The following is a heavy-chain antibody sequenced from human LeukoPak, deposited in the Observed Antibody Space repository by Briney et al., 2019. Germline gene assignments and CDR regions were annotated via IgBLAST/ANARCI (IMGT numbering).Heavy chain of an antibody. CDR3: ARHRAYCGGDCYSYFDY. CDR2: IYYSGST. V-gene: IGHV4-39*01. Sequence: SETLSLTCTVSGVSISSSSYYWGWIRRPPGKGLEWIGSIYYSGSTYYNPSLKSRVTISVDTSKNQFSLKLSSVTAADTAVYYCARHRAYCGGDCYSYFDYWGQGTLVTVSS. CDR1: GVSISSSSYY. J-gene: IGHJ4*02. D-gene: IGHD2-21*02.